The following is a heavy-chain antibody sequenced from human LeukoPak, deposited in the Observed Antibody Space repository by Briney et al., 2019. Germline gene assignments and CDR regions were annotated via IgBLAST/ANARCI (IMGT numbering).Heavy chain of an antibody. Sequence: SETLSLTCTVSGGSISSGGYYWSWIRQHPGKGLEWIRYIYYSGSTYYNPSLKSRVTISVDTSKNQFSLKLSSVTAADTAVYYCARDTLRYFDLWGRGTLVTVSS. CDR3: ARDTLRYFDL. CDR1: GGSISSGGYY. J-gene: IGHJ2*01. CDR2: IYYSGST. V-gene: IGHV4-31*03.